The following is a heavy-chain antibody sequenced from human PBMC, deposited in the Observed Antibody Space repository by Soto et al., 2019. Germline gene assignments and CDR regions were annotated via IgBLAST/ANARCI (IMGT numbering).Heavy chain of an antibody. D-gene: IGHD3-10*01. CDR1: GFTFSEYY. V-gene: IGHV3-11*01. Sequence: QVQLVESGGGSVKPGGSLRLSCEASGFTFSEYYMTWIRQAPGKGLEWVSYISSSGTTIHYADSVKGRLTVSRDNAKNSLYLQMNSLRAEDTAVYYCASDPYYYASEYWGQGILVTVSS. J-gene: IGHJ4*02. CDR3: ASDPYYYASEY. CDR2: ISSSGTTI.